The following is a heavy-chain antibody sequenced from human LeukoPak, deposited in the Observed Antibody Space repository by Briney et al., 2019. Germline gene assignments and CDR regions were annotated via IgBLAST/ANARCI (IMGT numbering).Heavy chain of an antibody. J-gene: IGHJ4*02. V-gene: IGHV3-48*01. CDR2: ISSSSSTI. D-gene: IGHD5-24*01. CDR3: ARDTRMATIYRFDY. Sequence: GGSLRLSCAASGFTFSIYSMNWVRQAPGKGLGWVSYISSSSSTIYYADSVRGRFTISREKDKTSLYLQMNSLRAEDTAVYYCARDTRMATIYRFDYWGQGTLVTVSS. CDR1: GFTFSIYS.